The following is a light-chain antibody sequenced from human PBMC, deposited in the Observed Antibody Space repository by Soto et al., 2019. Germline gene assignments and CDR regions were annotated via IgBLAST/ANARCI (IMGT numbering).Light chain of an antibody. CDR2: DVT. CDR1: SSDVGSNNR. Sequence: QSALTQPPSVSGSPGQSVAISCTGSSSDVGSNNRVSWYHQPPGTAPKLIIYDVTNRPSVVPDRFSGSKSGNTSSLTISGLQAEDEADYYCSSYTTSNTYVFGTGTKLTVL. J-gene: IGLJ1*01. CDR3: SSYTTSNTYV. V-gene: IGLV2-18*02.